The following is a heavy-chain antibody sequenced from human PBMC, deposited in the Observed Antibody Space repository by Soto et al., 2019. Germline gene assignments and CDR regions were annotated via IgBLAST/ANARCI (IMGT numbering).Heavy chain of an antibody. D-gene: IGHD2-15*01. CDR1: GFXLSAYN. CDR2: IRVGSDRI. Sequence: LRLSCTESGFXLSAYNMKWVRQSPGRGLEWFSSIRVGSDRIYQPDSMKGRFTISRDDARNSVFLQINSMRDEETAVYFCARSPRNRIRGAYWGQGALATV. CDR3: ARSPRNRIRGAY. J-gene: IGHJ4*02. V-gene: IGHV3-21*06.